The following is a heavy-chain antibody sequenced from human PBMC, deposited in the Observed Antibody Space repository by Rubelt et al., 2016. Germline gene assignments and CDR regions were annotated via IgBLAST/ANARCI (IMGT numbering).Heavy chain of an antibody. Sequence: EVQLVQSGAEVKKPGESLRISCKGSGYNFTTYWISWVRQTPGKGLEWMGRIDPSDSYINYSPSFQCHVTISADKSIITAYLQGSSLKASDTAMYYCGRGNSWYPLWGQGTLVTVSS. CDR1: GYNFTTYW. CDR3: GRGNSWYPL. CDR2: IDPSDSYI. D-gene: IGHD6-13*01. J-gene: IGHJ4*02. V-gene: IGHV5-10-1*03.